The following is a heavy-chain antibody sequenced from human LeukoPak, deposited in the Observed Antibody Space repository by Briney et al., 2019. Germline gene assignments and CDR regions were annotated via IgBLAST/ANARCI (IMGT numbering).Heavy chain of an antibody. CDR2: ISSSSNYI. V-gene: IGHV3-21*01. Sequence: PGGSLRLSCAASGFTFSSYGMTWVRQAPGKGLEWVSSISSSSNYIYYADSVKGRFTISRDNAKNSLYLQANSLRAEDTAVYYCARGRPLLYSSGWSSDYWGQGALVTVSS. D-gene: IGHD6-19*01. J-gene: IGHJ4*02. CDR3: ARGRPLLYSSGWSSDY. CDR1: GFTFSSYG.